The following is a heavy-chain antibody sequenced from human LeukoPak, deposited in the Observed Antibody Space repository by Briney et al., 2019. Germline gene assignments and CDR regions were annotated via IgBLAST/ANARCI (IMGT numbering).Heavy chain of an antibody. Sequence: GGSLRLSCVVSGFIFSNYGMHWVRQAPGKGLEWVAIVANDGNNDYYGDSVKGRFTVSRDNSKNTLYLQMNGLRGEDTAVYYCAKEGPKYYFDYWGQGTLVTVSS. CDR1: GFIFSNYG. J-gene: IGHJ4*02. CDR3: AKEGPKYYFDY. CDR2: VANDGNND. V-gene: IGHV3-30*18.